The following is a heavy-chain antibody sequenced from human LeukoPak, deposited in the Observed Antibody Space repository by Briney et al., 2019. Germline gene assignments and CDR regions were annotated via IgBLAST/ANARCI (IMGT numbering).Heavy chain of an antibody. D-gene: IGHD3-22*01. Sequence: SQTLSLTCTVSGGSISSYYWSWIRQPPGKGLEWIGYIYYSGSTNYNPSLKSRVTISVDTSKNHFSLKLSSVTAADTAVYYCARLYDSSGYYYPFDYWGQGTLVTVSS. V-gene: IGHV4-59*08. CDR2: IYYSGST. CDR1: GGSISSYY. CDR3: ARLYDSSGYYYPFDY. J-gene: IGHJ4*02.